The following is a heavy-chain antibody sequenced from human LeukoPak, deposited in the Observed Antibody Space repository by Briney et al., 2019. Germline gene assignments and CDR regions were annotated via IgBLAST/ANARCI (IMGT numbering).Heavy chain of an antibody. Sequence: GGSLRLSCAASGFTFSSYSMNWVRQAPGKGLEWVSSISSSSSYIYYADSVKGRFTISRDNAKNSLYLQMNRLRAEDTAVYYCCLDVGTPFDIWGQGTMVTVSS. D-gene: IGHD3-9*01. CDR3: CLDVGTPFDI. J-gene: IGHJ3*02. CDR1: GFTFSSYS. V-gene: IGHV3-21*01. CDR2: ISSSSSYI.